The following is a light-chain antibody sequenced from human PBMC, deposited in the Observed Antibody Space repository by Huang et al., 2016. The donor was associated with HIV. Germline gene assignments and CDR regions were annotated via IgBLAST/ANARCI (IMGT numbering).Light chain of an antibody. CDR3: QQRSNWPT. V-gene: IGKV3-11*01. Sequence: EIVLTQSPATLSLSPGERATLSCRASQSVGSYLAWYQQKPGQAPRLLIYDASTRATGIPVRFSGSGSGTDFTLTISSLESEDFAVYYCQQRSNWPTFGQGTKVEIK. CDR1: QSVGSY. J-gene: IGKJ1*01. CDR2: DAS.